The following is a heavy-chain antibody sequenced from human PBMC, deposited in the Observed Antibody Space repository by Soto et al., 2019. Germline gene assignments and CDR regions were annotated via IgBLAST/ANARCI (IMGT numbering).Heavy chain of an antibody. Sequence: QVQLVQSGAEVRTPGASVKVSCKASGYTFTSYDINWVRQATGQGPEWMGWMNPDSGHTGYVPKFQGRVTRTSNSSRSTAYMELSSLRSEDTAVYYCARWGGGSNVNFYYWGQGTLVTVSS. CDR3: ARWGGGSNVNFYY. CDR1: GYTFTSYD. J-gene: IGHJ4*02. V-gene: IGHV1-8*01. CDR2: MNPDSGHT. D-gene: IGHD2-15*01.